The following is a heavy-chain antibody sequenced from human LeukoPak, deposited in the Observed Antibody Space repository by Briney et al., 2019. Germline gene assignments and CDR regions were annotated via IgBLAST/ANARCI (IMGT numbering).Heavy chain of an antibody. CDR2: ISGSGGST. J-gene: IGHJ5*02. CDR1: GFTFSSYW. D-gene: IGHD3-10*01. Sequence: GGPLRLSCAVSGFTFSSYWMSWFRQAPGKGLEWVSAISGSGGSTYYADSVKGRFTISRDNSKNTLYLQMNSLRAEDTAVYYCAKDRYYYGSGVNWFDPWGQGTLVTVSS. CDR3: AKDRYYYGSGVNWFDP. V-gene: IGHV3-23*01.